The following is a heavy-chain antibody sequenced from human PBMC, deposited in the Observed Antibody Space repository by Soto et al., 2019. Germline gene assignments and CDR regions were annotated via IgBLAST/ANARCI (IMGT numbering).Heavy chain of an antibody. Sequence: SETLSLTCTVSGGSISSYYWSWIRQPPGKGLEWIGYIYHSGSTNYNPSLKSRVTISVDTSKNQFSLKLSSVTAADTAVYYCARSTDSSGWRFDSWGQGTQVTVS. CDR1: GGSISSYY. J-gene: IGHJ4*02. V-gene: IGHV4-59*08. CDR3: ARSTDSSGWRFDS. CDR2: IYHSGST. D-gene: IGHD6-19*01.